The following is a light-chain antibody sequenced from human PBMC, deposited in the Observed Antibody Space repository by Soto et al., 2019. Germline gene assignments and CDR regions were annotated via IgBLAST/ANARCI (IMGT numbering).Light chain of an antibody. CDR1: QSVSNNY. CDR2: DAS. CDR3: HQRQSWPRT. V-gene: IGKV3-11*01. Sequence: EIVLTQSPGTLSLSPGERATLSCRASQSVSNNYLAWYQQKPGQAPRLLISDASDRATGIPARFSGSGSGTDFTLTISDVQPEDFALYYCHQRQSWPRTFGQGTKVDIK. J-gene: IGKJ1*01.